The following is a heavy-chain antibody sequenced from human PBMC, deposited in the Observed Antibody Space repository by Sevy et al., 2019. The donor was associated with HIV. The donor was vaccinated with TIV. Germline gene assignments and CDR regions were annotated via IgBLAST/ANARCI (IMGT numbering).Heavy chain of an antibody. Sequence: GGSLRLSCAASIFTFNIYGMQWVRQAPGKGLEWVAYMRKDGLTTYYVDSVKGRLTISRDSSKNTLYLQMNSLRIEDAALYYCTRETTYYDASGPVPGDIWGQGTMVTVSS. J-gene: IGHJ3*02. CDR1: IFTFNIYG. CDR3: TRETTYYDASGPVPGDI. V-gene: IGHV3-30*02. CDR2: MRKDGLTT. D-gene: IGHD3-16*01.